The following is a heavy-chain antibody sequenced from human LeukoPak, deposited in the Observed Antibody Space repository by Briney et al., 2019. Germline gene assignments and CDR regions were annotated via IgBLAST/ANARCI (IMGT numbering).Heavy chain of an antibody. CDR2: IGASGGST. CDR3: AKAEGYDILTGLDY. V-gene: IGHV3-23*01. Sequence: PGGSLRLSCAASGFTFSSYEMSWVRQAPGKGLEWVSGIGASGGSTYYADSVKGRFTISRDNSKNTLYLQMNSLRTEDTAVYYCAKAEGYDILTGLDYWGQGTLVTVSS. J-gene: IGHJ4*02. D-gene: IGHD3-9*01. CDR1: GFTFSSYE.